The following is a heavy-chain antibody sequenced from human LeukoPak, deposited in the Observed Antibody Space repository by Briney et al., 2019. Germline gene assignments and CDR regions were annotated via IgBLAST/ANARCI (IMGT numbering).Heavy chain of an antibody. J-gene: IGHJ4*02. CDR2: IIPIFGTA. CDR3: ATRRYSSSSLEFGTDY. D-gene: IGHD6-6*01. CDR1: GGTFNSYA. V-gene: IGHV1-69*13. Sequence: ASVKVSCKASGGTFNSYAISWVRQAPGQGLEWMGGIIPIFGTANYAQKFQGRVTITADESTSTAYMELSSLRSEDTAVYYCATRRYSSSSLEFGTDYWGQGTLVTVSS.